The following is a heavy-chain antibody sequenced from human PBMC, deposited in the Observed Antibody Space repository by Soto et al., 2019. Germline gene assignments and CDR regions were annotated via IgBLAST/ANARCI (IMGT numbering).Heavy chain of an antibody. V-gene: IGHV3-23*01. Sequence: EVQLLESGGGLVQPGGSLILSCEASGFIFSDDAMSWVRQAPGKGLEWVSAISGNGIATYYADSVKGRFTISRDNSKNTLDLQMNRLRADDTAVYYCARDASSMVRGTNNWFDPWGQGTLVTVSS. J-gene: IGHJ5*02. CDR1: GFIFSDDA. CDR2: ISGNGIAT. CDR3: ARDASSMVRGTNNWFDP. D-gene: IGHD3-10*01.